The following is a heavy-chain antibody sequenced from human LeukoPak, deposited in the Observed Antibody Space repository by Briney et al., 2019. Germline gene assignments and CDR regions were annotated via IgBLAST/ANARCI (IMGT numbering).Heavy chain of an antibody. CDR1: GYTFTGYY. Sequence: ASVKVSCKASGYTFTGYYMHWVRQAPGQGLEWMGWINPNSGGTNYAQKFQGRVTMTRDTSTSTAYMELSRLRSDDTAVYYCARGLGNYDSSGYYYYYFDYWGQGTLVTVSS. D-gene: IGHD3-22*01. CDR2: INPNSGGT. V-gene: IGHV1-2*02. CDR3: ARGLGNYDSSGYYYYYFDY. J-gene: IGHJ4*02.